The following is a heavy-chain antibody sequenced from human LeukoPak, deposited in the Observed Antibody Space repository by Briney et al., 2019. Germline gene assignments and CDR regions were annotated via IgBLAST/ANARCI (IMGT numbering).Heavy chain of an antibody. J-gene: IGHJ4*02. CDR3: ATLMAHLDY. CDR1: GYTFTDYH. D-gene: IGHD2-8*01. CDR2: INPNTLDT. Sequence: GASVKVSCKAFGYTFTDYHMHWVRHAPGQGLEWMGVINPNTLDTNYAQKVQVRVTMTRDTTISTAYMELSRLRSDETAVFYCATLMAHLDYWGQGTLVTVSS. V-gene: IGHV1-2*02.